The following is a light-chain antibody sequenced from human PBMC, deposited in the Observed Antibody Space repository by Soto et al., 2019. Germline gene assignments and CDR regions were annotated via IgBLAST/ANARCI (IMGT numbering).Light chain of an antibody. CDR3: QQGYSTPLT. CDR1: QNIFTY. Sequence: DIQMTQSPSSLSASLGDSVTITCRASQNIFTYLNWYQQKPGKAPKLLIYAASRLQGAVPSTFSGSGSGTEFTLTISSLQREDVATYCCQQGYSTPLTFGQGTKVEIK. J-gene: IGKJ1*01. V-gene: IGKV1-39*01. CDR2: AAS.